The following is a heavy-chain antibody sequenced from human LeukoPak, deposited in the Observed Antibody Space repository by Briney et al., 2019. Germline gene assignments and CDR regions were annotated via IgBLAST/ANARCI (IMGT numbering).Heavy chain of an antibody. Sequence: GGSLRLSCAASGFTFDDYAMHWVRQAPGKGLEWVSGISWNSGSIGYADSVKGRFTISRDNAKNTLYLQMNSLRAEDTAVYYCAGGDYGDEFDPWGQGTLVTVSS. CDR3: AGGDYGDEFDP. D-gene: IGHD4-17*01. CDR1: GFTFDDYA. CDR2: ISWNSGSI. J-gene: IGHJ5*02. V-gene: IGHV3-9*01.